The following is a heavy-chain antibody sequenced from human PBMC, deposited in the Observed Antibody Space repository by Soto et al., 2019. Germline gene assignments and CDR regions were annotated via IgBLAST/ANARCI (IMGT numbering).Heavy chain of an antibody. CDR2: IVVGSGNT. Sequence: PSVKVSCKASGFTFTSSAVQWVRQARGQRLEWIGWIVVGSGNTNYAQKFQERVTITRDMSTSTAYMELSSLRSEDTAVYYCAADPLHAENFDYWGQGTLVTVSS. CDR1: GFTFTSSA. J-gene: IGHJ4*02. CDR3: AADPLHAENFDY. V-gene: IGHV1-58*01.